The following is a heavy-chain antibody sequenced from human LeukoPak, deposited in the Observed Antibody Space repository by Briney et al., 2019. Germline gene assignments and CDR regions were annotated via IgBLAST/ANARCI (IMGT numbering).Heavy chain of an antibody. V-gene: IGHV4-38-2*02. CDR2: IFHTGNT. Sequence: PSETLSLTCGVSGYSISSSYYWGWIRQPPGKGLEWIGSIFHTGNTHYNPSLKSRVTMSVDTSKNQFSLKLSSVTAADTAVYYCARDGGVAVSGPPGYWGQGTLVTVSS. D-gene: IGHD6-19*01. CDR1: GYSISSSYY. CDR3: ARDGGVAVSGPPGY. J-gene: IGHJ4*02.